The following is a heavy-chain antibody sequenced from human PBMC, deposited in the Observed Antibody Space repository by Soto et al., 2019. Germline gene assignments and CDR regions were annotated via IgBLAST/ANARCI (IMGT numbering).Heavy chain of an antibody. D-gene: IGHD6-19*01. Sequence: SVKVSCKASGGTFSSYAISWVRQAPGQGLEWMGGIIPIFGTANYAQRFQGRVTITADESTSTAYMELSSLRSEDTAVYYCARDPNSSGWAMIDYWGQGTLVTVSS. CDR1: GGTFSSYA. V-gene: IGHV1-69*13. CDR3: ARDPNSSGWAMIDY. CDR2: IIPIFGTA. J-gene: IGHJ4*02.